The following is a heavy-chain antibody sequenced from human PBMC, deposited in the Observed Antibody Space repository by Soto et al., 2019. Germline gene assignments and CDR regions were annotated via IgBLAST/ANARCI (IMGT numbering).Heavy chain of an antibody. J-gene: IGHJ6*02. V-gene: IGHV4-31*03. Sequence: SETLSLTCTVSCGSISSGVYYWSWIRQHPGKGLEWIGYIYYSGSTYYNPSLKSRVTISVETSNNQFSLKLSSVTAADTAVYYCARGGGESVYYYYGMDVWGQGTTVTVSS. CDR3: ARGGGESVYYYYGMDV. CDR1: CGSISSGVYY. CDR2: IYYSGST. D-gene: IGHD3-10*01.